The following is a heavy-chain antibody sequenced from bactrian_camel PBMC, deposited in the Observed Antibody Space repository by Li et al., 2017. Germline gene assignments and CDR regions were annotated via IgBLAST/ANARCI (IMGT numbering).Heavy chain of an antibody. CDR3: AATQDCSRWYEGNFGY. Sequence: HVQLMESGGGSVQSGGSLKLSCATSRGTYRWYCMGWFRQAPGREREAVATVDNAGSSDYTDSVSGRFTISQHNAQPTVYLQMDSLKPEDGGMYYCAATQDCSRWYEGNFGYWGQGTQVTVS. CDR1: RGTYRWYC. D-gene: IGHD6*01. CDR2: VDNAGSS. V-gene: IGHV3S57*01. J-gene: IGHJ6*01.